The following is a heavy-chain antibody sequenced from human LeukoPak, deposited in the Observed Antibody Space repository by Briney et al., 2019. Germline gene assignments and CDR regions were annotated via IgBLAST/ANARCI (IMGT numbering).Heavy chain of an antibody. V-gene: IGHV4-34*01. Sequence: SETLSLTCAVYGGSSSGYYWSWIRQPPGKGLEWIGEINHSGSTNYNPSLKSRVTISVDTSKNQFSLKLSSVTAADTAVYYCAREEAGTYGFQYWGQGTLVTVSS. J-gene: IGHJ4*02. CDR1: GGSSSGYY. CDR3: AREEAGTYGFQY. D-gene: IGHD3-10*01. CDR2: INHSGST.